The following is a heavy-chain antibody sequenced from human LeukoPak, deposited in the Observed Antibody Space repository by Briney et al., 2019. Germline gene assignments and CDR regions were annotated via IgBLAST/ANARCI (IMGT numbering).Heavy chain of an antibody. D-gene: IGHD3-22*01. J-gene: IGHJ5*02. CDR3: ARVVVVRQYNWFDP. Sequence: SETLSLTCTVSGGSISSSSYYWGWIRQHPGKGLEWIGYIYYSGSTYYNPSLKSRVTISVDTSKNQFSLKLSSVTAADTAVYYCARVVVVRQYNWFDPWGQGTLVTVSS. CDR1: GGSISSSSYY. CDR2: IYYSGST. V-gene: IGHV4-31*03.